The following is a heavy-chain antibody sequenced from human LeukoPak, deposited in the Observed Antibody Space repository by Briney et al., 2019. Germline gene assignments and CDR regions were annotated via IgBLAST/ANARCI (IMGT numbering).Heavy chain of an antibody. CDR2: ISSSGSTI. D-gene: IGHD5-24*01. CDR1: GFTFSDYY. J-gene: IGHJ4*02. V-gene: IGHV3-11*01. CDR3: ARGYRWLQLSIRCPFDY. Sequence: GGSLRLSRAASGFTFSDYYMSWIRQAPGKGLEWVSYISSSGSTIYYAESVKGRFTISRDNAKNSLYLQMNSLRAEDTAVYYCARGYRWLQLSIRCPFDYWGQGTLVTVSS.